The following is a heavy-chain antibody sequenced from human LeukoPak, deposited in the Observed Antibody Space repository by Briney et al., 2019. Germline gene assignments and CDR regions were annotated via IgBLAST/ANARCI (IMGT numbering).Heavy chain of an antibody. D-gene: IGHD3-16*01. CDR1: GGSISSYY. CDR3: ARDPAGGVRRRAFDI. V-gene: IGHV4-59*01. Sequence: SETLSLTCTVSGGSISSYYWSWIRQPPGKGLEWIGYIYYSGSTDYNPSLKSRVTISVDTSKNQFSLKLSSVTAADTAVYYCARDPAGGVRRRAFDIWGQGTMVTVSS. CDR2: IYYSGST. J-gene: IGHJ3*02.